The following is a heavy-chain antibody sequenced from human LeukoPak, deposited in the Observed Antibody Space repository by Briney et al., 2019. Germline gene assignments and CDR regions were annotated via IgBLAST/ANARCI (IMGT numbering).Heavy chain of an antibody. V-gene: IGHV4-34*01. CDR2: INHSGST. D-gene: IGHD5-12*01. CDR1: GGSFSGYY. Sequence: PSETLSLTCAVYGGSFSGYYWSWIRQPPGKGLEWIGEINHSGSTNYNPPLKSRVTISVDTSKNQFSLKLSSVTAADTAVYYCARGRYSGTTYYFDYWGQGTLVTVSS. CDR3: ARGRYSGTTYYFDY. J-gene: IGHJ4*02.